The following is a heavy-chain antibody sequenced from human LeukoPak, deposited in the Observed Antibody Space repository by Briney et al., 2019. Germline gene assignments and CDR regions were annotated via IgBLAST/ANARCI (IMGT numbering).Heavy chain of an antibody. Sequence: GGSLRLSCAASGFTFNLYAMSWVRQAPGKGLEWVSGLNGGGNTTYYADSVKGRFTISRDNSRNTLYLQMSSLRVEDTAVYYCARFSARFDPWGQGALVTVSS. V-gene: IGHV3-23*01. D-gene: IGHD3-3*01. CDR2: LNGGGNTT. CDR3: ARFSARFDP. J-gene: IGHJ5*02. CDR1: GFTFNLYA.